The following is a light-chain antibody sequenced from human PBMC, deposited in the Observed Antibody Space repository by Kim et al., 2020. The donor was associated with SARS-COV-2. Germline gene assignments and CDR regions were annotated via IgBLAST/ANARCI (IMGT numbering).Light chain of an antibody. CDR1: SSDVGGYNY. V-gene: IGLV2-14*03. CDR2: DVS. CDR3: SSYTSSSTLV. J-gene: IGLJ2*01. Sequence: GQAITISCTGTSSDVGGYNYGSWYQQHPGKAPKRMIYDVSNRPSGVSNRFSGSKSGNTASLTISGLQAEDEADYYCSSYTSSSTLVFGGGTQLTVL.